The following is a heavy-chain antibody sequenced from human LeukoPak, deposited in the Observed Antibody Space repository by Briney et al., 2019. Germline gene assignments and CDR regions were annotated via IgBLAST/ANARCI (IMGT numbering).Heavy chain of an antibody. Sequence: GESLQISCKGSGYSFTSYWIGWVRQMPGKGLEWMGIIYPGDSDTRYSPSFQGQVTISADKSISTAYLQWSSLKASDTAMYYCARAGSDGSGSYYPAPAFYYYYGMDVWGQGTTVTVSS. CDR2: IYPGDSDT. D-gene: IGHD3-10*01. J-gene: IGHJ6*02. CDR3: ARAGSDGSGSYYPAPAFYYYYGMDV. CDR1: GYSFTSYW. V-gene: IGHV5-51*01.